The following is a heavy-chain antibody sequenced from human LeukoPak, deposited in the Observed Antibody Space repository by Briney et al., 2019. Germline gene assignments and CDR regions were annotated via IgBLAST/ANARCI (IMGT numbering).Heavy chain of an antibody. J-gene: IGHJ4*02. CDR1: GGSFSGYY. CDR3: ARHTPYYYDSSGYSY. CDR2: INHSGST. V-gene: IGHV4-34*01. D-gene: IGHD3-22*01. Sequence: SETLSLTCAVYGGSFSGYYWSWIRQPPGKGLEWIGEINHSGSTNYNPSLKSRVTISVDTSKNQFSLKLSSVTAADTAVYYCARHTPYYYDSSGYSYWGQGTLVTVSP.